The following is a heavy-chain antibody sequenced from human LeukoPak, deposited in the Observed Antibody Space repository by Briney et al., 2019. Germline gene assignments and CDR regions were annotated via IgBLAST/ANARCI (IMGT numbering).Heavy chain of an antibody. V-gene: IGHV3-74*01. D-gene: IGHD3-9*01. J-gene: IGHJ4*02. CDR3: AKEARNILGRGDYFDY. Sequence: PGGSLRLSCAASGFTFSNYWVHWVRQAPGKGLVWVSRINSDGSSTSYADSVKGRFTISRDNAKNTLYLQMNSLRAEDTAVYYCAKEARNILGRGDYFDYWGQGTLVTVSS. CDR2: INSDGSST. CDR1: GFTFSNYW.